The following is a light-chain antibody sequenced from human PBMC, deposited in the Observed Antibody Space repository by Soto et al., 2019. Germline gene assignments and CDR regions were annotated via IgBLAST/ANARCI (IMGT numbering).Light chain of an antibody. CDR2: KSS. CDR3: QQYNSYSRT. J-gene: IGKJ1*01. CDR1: QSVSIW. Sequence: DIQMPQSPSTLSASEGARVTISCRASQSVSIWLAWYQQKPGRAPKLLIYKSSILESGVPSRFSGSGSGTEFTLTISSLQPDDFATYYCQQYNSYSRTFGQGTKVDIK. V-gene: IGKV1-5*03.